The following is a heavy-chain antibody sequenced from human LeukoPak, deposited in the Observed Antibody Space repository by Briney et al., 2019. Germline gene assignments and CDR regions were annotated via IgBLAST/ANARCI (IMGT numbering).Heavy chain of an antibody. D-gene: IGHD2-21*02. V-gene: IGHV4-59*01. CDR3: ARDGDENWFDP. CDR1: GGSISSYY. Sequence: PSETLSLTCTVSGGSISSYYWSWIRQPPGKGLEWIGYIYYSGSTNYNPSLKSRVTISVDTSKNQFSLKLSSVTAADTAEYYFARDGDENWFDPWGQGTLVTVSS. J-gene: IGHJ5*02. CDR2: IYYSGST.